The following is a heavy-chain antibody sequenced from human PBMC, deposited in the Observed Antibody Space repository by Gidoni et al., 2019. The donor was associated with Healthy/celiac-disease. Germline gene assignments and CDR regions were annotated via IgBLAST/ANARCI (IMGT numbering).Heavy chain of an antibody. V-gene: IGHV3-33*01. CDR2: IWYDGSNK. Sequence: QVQLVESGGGVVQPGRSLRLSCAASGFTFSSYGMHWVRQAPGKGLEGVAVIWYDGSNKYYADSVKGRFTISRDNSKNTLYLQMNSLRAEDKAVYYCARDSSGVDYWGQGTLVTVSS. CDR1: GFTFSSYG. J-gene: IGHJ4*02. CDR3: ARDSSGVDY. D-gene: IGHD2-15*01.